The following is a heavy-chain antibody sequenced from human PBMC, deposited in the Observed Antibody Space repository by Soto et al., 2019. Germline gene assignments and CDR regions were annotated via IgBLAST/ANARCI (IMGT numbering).Heavy chain of an antibody. D-gene: IGHD3-9*01. CDR1: GXSFSTYS. V-gene: IGHV3-23*01. CDR3: AKEYYDILTIDY. CDR2: ISGSGDTT. J-gene: IGHJ4*02. Sequence: GSLRLSCTASGXSFSTYSMTWVRQAPGKGLEWVSAISGSGDTTDYADSVKGRFTISRDKSKNTMYLQMNSMRAEDKAVYFCAKEYYDILTIDYWGQGTLVTVSS.